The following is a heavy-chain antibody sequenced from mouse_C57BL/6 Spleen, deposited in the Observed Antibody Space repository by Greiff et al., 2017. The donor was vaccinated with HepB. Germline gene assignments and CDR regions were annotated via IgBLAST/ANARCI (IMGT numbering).Heavy chain of an antibody. CDR1: GYTFTSYW. Sequence: VQLQQPGTELVKPGASVKLSCKASGYTFTSYWMPWVKQRPGQGLEWIGNINPSNGGTNYNEKFKSKATLTVDKSSSSAYMQLSSLTSEDSAVYYCARYPVFYAMDYWGQGTSVTVSS. CDR2: INPSNGGT. J-gene: IGHJ4*01. CDR3: ARYPVFYAMDY. V-gene: IGHV1-53*01.